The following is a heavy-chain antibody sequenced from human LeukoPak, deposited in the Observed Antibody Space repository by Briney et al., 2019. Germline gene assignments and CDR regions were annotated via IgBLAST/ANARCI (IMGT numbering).Heavy chain of an antibody. V-gene: IGHV3-21*01. CDR3: AGIAVAGKVAKGPFDY. Sequence: GGSLRLPCAASGFTFSSYSMNWVRQAPGKGLEWVSSISSSSSYIYYADSVKGRFTISRDNAKNSLYLQMNSLRAEDTAVYYCAGIAVAGKVAKGPFDYWGQGTLVTVSS. CDR1: GFTFSSYS. J-gene: IGHJ4*02. D-gene: IGHD6-19*01. CDR2: ISSSSSYI.